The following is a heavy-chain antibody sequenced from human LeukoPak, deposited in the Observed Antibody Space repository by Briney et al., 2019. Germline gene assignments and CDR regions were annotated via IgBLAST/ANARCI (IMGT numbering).Heavy chain of an antibody. J-gene: IGHJ3*02. Sequence: PGGSLRLSCAASGFTFSSYEMNWVRQAPGKGLEWVSYISSSGSTIYYADSVKGRFTISRDNAKNSLYLQMNSLRAEDTAVYYCARGSWGSSTTGTKRQSNDAFDIWGQGTMVTVSS. CDR1: GFTFSSYE. V-gene: IGHV3-48*03. D-gene: IGHD1-1*01. CDR3: ARGSWGSSTTGTKRQSNDAFDI. CDR2: ISSSGSTI.